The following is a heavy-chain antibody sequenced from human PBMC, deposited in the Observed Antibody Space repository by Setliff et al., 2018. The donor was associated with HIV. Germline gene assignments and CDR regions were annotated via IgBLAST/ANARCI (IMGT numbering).Heavy chain of an antibody. Sequence: ASETLSLTCTVSGGSLSIHYWNWIRQPPGKGLEWIGNIYYSGRTNYNPSLKSRVTMSVDPSKGQFSLKVTSVTAADTAVYYCVRDRRELVHAFDIWGQGTMVTVSS. D-gene: IGHD6-6*01. V-gene: IGHV4-59*11. CDR1: GGSLSIHY. CDR2: IYYSGRT. CDR3: VRDRRELVHAFDI. J-gene: IGHJ3*02.